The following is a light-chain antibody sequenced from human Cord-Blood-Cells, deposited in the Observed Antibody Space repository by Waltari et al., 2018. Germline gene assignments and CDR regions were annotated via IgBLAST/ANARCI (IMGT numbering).Light chain of an antibody. V-gene: IGLV2-14*01. Sequence: QSALTQPASVSGSPGQSITISCTGTSSDVGGYNYVSWYQQHPGKAPKHMIYHVSKAPSGVSYLFSGSKSGNTASLTLSGLQAEDEADYYCSSYTSSSTLVFGGGTKLTVL. CDR2: HVS. CDR3: SSYTSSSTLV. J-gene: IGLJ2*01. CDR1: SSDVGGYNY.